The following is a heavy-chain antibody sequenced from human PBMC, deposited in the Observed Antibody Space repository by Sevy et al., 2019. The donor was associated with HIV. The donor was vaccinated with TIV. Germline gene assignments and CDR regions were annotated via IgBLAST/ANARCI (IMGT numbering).Heavy chain of an antibody. J-gene: IGHJ6*03. D-gene: IGHD2-15*01. V-gene: IGHV3-66*02. CDR3: AREATRYCSGGDCSRRNYYFYMDI. CDR2: IYSGGNT. CDR1: GFTVGSTY. Sequence: GGSLRLSCAASGFTVGSTYMSWVRQAPGKGLEWVSIIYSGGNTYYADSVKGRFIISRDDSRNTLYLQMNSLRGEDTAVDFWAREATRYCSGGDCSRRNYYFYMDIWGKGTTVTVSS.